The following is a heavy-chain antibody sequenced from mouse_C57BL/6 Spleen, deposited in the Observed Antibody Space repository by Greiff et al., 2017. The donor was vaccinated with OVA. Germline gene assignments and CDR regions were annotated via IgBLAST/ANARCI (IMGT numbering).Heavy chain of an antibody. CDR3: ARDLYDGYSYAMDY. CDR1: GYSITSGYY. V-gene: IGHV3-6*01. CDR2: ISYDGSN. J-gene: IGHJ4*01. D-gene: IGHD2-3*01. Sequence: EVQLQQSGPGLVKPSQSLSLTCSVTGYSITSGYYWNWIRQFPGNKLEWMGYISYDGSNNYNPSLKNRISITRDTSKNQFFLKLNSVTTEDTATYYCARDLYDGYSYAMDYWGQGTSVTVSS.